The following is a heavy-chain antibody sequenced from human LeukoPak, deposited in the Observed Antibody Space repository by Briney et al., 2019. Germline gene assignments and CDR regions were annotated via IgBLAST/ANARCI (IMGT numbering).Heavy chain of an antibody. Sequence: GGSLRLSCVASGFTFNNYSMNWVRQAPGKGLEWVAVISYDGSNKYYADSVKGRFTISRDNSKNTLYLQMNSLRAEDTAVYYCAREGGQWLVSDYWGQGTLVTVSS. CDR1: GFTFNNYS. V-gene: IGHV3-30*03. D-gene: IGHD6-19*01. J-gene: IGHJ4*02. CDR2: ISYDGSNK. CDR3: AREGGQWLVSDY.